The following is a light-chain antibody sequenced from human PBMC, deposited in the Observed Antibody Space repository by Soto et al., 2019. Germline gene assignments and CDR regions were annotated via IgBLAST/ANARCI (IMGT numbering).Light chain of an antibody. Sequence: EIVLTQSPATLSLSPGERATLSCRASQSASDYLAWYQQKPGQAPRLLMHDVSTMATGIPARFSGSGSGTDFNLTNSSLVPEDFAVYYCQQRGDWPPWTFGQGTKVEIK. CDR2: DVS. CDR3: QQRGDWPPWT. V-gene: IGKV3-11*01. CDR1: QSASDY. J-gene: IGKJ1*01.